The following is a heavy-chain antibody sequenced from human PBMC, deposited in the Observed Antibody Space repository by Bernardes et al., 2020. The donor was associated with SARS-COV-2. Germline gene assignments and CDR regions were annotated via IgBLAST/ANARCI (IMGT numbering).Heavy chain of an antibody. V-gene: IGHV1-18*01. CDR3: AIPQFQGRAPLGY. Sequence: ASVKVSCKASGYTFTSYGINWVRQAPGQGLQWMGWINTYSGNTDYAQSLQGRVTMTTDKSTTTAYMELRSLTSDDTAVYYCAIPQFQGRAPLGYWGQGTLVTVSS. CDR2: INTYSGNT. CDR1: GYTFTSYG. D-gene: IGHD3-16*01. J-gene: IGHJ4*02.